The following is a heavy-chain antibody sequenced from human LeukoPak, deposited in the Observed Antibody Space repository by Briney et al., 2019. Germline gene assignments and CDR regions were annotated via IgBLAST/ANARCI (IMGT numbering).Heavy chain of an antibody. J-gene: IGHJ4*02. CDR1: GGSISSGGYY. CDR3: ARVFADRGSTMIDY. Sequence: SETLSLTCTVSGGSISSGGYYWSWIRQPPGKGLEWIGYIYHSGSTYYNPSLKSRVTISVDRSKNQFSLKLSSVTAADTAVYYCARVFADRGSTMIDYWGQRTLVTVSS. D-gene: IGHD3-10*01. CDR2: IYHSGST. V-gene: IGHV4-30-2*01.